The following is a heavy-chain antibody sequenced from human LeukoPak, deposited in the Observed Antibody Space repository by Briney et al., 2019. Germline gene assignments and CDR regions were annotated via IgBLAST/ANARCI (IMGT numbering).Heavy chain of an antibody. J-gene: IGHJ4*02. V-gene: IGHV3-49*03. CDR1: GFTFGDYA. Sequence: GGSLRLSCTASGFTFGDYAMSWFRQAPGKGREWVGFIRSKAYGGTTEYAASVKGRFTISRDDSNSIAYLQMHSLKTEDPAVYYCTSDRRTGEYYFDYWGQGPLVTVSS. CDR2: IRSKAYGGTT. D-gene: IGHD7-27*01. CDR3: TSDRRTGEYYFDY.